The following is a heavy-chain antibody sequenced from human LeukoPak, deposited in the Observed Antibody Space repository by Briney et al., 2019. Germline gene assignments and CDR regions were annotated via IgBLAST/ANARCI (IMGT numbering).Heavy chain of an antibody. J-gene: IGHJ4*02. CDR2: VNPDSGNT. CDR3: AKEGVGCTSTSCWNNFDY. V-gene: IGHV1-8*01. CDR1: GYTFTSYD. Sequence: EASVKVSCKASGYTFTSYDINWVRQATGQGLEWMGWVNPDSGNTGYAQKFQGRVTVTRNTSISTAYMELSSLRSEDTAVYYCAKEGVGCTSTSCWNNFDYWGQGTLVTVSS. D-gene: IGHD2-2*01.